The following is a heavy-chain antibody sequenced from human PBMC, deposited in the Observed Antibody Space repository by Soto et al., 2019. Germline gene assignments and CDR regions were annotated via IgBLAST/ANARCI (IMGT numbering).Heavy chain of an antibody. CDR3: ARDDVSYGLQTNWFDP. D-gene: IGHD4-17*01. J-gene: IGHJ5*02. CDR1: GFTFSSYW. CDR2: IKQDGSEK. Sequence: GGSLRLSCAASGFTFSSYWMSWVRQAPGKGLEWVANIKQDGSEKYYVDSVKGRFTISRDNAKNSLYLQMNSPRAEDTAVYYCARDDVSYGLQTNWFDPWGQGTLVTVSS. V-gene: IGHV3-7*03.